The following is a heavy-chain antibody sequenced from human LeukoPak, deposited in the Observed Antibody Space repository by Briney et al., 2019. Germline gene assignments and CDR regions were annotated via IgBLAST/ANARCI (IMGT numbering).Heavy chain of an antibody. CDR3: ARDRVLMVYGNAFDI. D-gene: IGHD2-8*01. Sequence: SQTLSLTCTVSGGSISSGDYYWSWLRQPPGKGLEWIGYIYYSGSTYYHPSLKSRVTISVDTSKNQFSLKLSSVTAADTAVYYCARDRVLMVYGNAFDIWGQGTMVTVSS. CDR1: GGSISSGDYY. J-gene: IGHJ3*02. CDR2: IYYSGST. V-gene: IGHV4-30-4*08.